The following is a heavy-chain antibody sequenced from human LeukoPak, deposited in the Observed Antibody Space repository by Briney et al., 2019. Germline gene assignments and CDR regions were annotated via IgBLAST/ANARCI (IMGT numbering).Heavy chain of an antibody. Sequence: SETLSLTCDVSGGSISSSNWWSWVRQPPGKGLEWIGEIYHSGSINYNPSLKSRVTMSVDKSKNQFSLKLSSVTAADTAVYYCASNYYDSSGYYYIVYCQNWGQGTLVTVSS. J-gene: IGHJ1*01. CDR2: IYHSGSI. CDR1: GGSISSSNW. V-gene: IGHV4/OR15-8*01. D-gene: IGHD3-22*01. CDR3: ASNYYDSSGYYYIVYCQN.